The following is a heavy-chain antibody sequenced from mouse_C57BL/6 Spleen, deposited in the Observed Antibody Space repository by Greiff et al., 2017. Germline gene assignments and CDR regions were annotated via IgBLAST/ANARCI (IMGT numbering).Heavy chain of an antibody. Sequence: VQLQQSGAELVRPGASVTLSCKASGYTFTDYEMHWVKQTPVHGLEWIGAIDPETGGTAYNQKFKGKAILTADKSSSTAYMELRSLTSEDSAVYYCTRLYGSSLDYWGQGTTLTVSS. CDR1: GYTFTDYE. D-gene: IGHD1-1*01. CDR2: IDPETGGT. V-gene: IGHV1-15*01. CDR3: TRLYGSSLDY. J-gene: IGHJ2*01.